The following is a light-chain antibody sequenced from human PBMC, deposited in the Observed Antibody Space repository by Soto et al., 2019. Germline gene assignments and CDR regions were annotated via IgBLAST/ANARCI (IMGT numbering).Light chain of an antibody. CDR1: NSDVGGFNY. CDR2: EVS. Sequence: QSALTQPASLSGSPGQSITISCPGTNSDVGGFNYVSWYQQHPGKAPKLMIFEVSNRPSGVSNRFSGSQSANTASLTISGLQAEDEADYYCSSYTSSGTLYVFGTGTKVT. CDR3: SSYTSSGTLYV. V-gene: IGLV2-14*01. J-gene: IGLJ1*01.